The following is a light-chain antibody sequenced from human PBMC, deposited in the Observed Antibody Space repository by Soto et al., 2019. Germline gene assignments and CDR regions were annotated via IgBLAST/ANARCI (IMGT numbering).Light chain of an antibody. CDR2: GAS. V-gene: IGKV3-20*01. CDR1: QSVSSSY. J-gene: IGKJ4*01. Sequence: EIVLTQSPGTLSLSPGEIATLFFSASQSVSSSYLAWYQQKPGQAPRLLIYGASSRATGIPDRFSGSGSGTDFTLTISRLEPEDFAVYYCQQYGSSPLTFGGGTKVDIK. CDR3: QQYGSSPLT.